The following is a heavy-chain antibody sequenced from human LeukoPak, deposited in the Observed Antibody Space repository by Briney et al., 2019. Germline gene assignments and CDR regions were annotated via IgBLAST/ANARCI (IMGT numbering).Heavy chain of an antibody. Sequence: GASVKVSCKASGYTFTGYYVHWVRKAPGQGLEWMGRINPNSGDTNYAQKFQGRVTMTRDTSISTAYMELSRLRSDDTAVYYCARDYCGGDCFPDYWGQGTLVTVSS. J-gene: IGHJ4*02. D-gene: IGHD2-21*02. V-gene: IGHV1-2*06. CDR2: INPNSGDT. CDR1: GYTFTGYY. CDR3: ARDYCGGDCFPDY.